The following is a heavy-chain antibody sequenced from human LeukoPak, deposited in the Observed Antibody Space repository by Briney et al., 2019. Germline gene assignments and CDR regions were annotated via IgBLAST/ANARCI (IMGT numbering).Heavy chain of an antibody. CDR3: ARDSLGLLWFGESLYGMDV. CDR2: INAGNGNT. J-gene: IGHJ6*04. Sequence: ASVKVSCKASGYTFTSYAMHWVRQAPGQRLEWMGWINAGNGNTKYSQKFQGRVTITRDTSASTAYMELSSLRSEDTAVNYCARDSLGLLWFGESLYGMDVWGKGTTVTVSS. D-gene: IGHD3-10*01. V-gene: IGHV1-3*01. CDR1: GYTFTSYA.